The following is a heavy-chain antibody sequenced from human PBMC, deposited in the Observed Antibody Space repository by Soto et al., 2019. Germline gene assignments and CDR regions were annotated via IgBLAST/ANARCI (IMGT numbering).Heavy chain of an antibody. CDR3: ARGGLPLWNWFDP. CDR1: GGSISSGDYY. V-gene: IGHV4-30-4*01. D-gene: IGHD2-21*01. Sequence: SETLSLTXTVSGGSISSGDYYWSWIRQPPGKGLEWIGYIYYSGSTYYNPSLKSRVTISVDTSKNQFSLKLSSVTAADTAVYYCARGGLPLWNWFDPWGQGTLVTVSS. CDR2: IYYSGST. J-gene: IGHJ5*02.